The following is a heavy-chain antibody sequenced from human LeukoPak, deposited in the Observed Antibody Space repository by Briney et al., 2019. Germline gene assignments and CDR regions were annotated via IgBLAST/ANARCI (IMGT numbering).Heavy chain of an antibody. D-gene: IGHD6-19*01. CDR1: GFTVSSNY. CDR3: ASSGDSSGWYSVVYYYYMDV. V-gene: IGHV3-53*01. CDR2: IYSGGST. J-gene: IGHJ6*03. Sequence: GGSLRLSCAASGFTVSSNYMSWVRQAPGKGLEWVSVIYSGGSTYYADSVKGRFTISRDNSKNTLYLQMNSLRAEDTAVYYCASSGDSSGWYSVVYYYYMDVWGKGTTVTVSS.